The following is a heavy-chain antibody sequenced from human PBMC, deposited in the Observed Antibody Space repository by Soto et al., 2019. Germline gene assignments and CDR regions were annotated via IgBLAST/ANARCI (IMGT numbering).Heavy chain of an antibody. CDR3: AREVQVHTPAFVY. CDR1: GGTFNTYA. D-gene: IGHD3-10*01. V-gene: IGHV1-69*19. CDR2: ISPMFGAA. J-gene: IGHJ4*02. Sequence: QVQLVQSGAEMKKPGSSVKVSCQSSGGTFNTYAMNWVRQAPGQGPEWMGDISPMFGAANYAPKFQGRVTITVDESTGTSYMQLSSLTSEDTALDFCAREVQVHTPAFVYWGQGTLVTVSS.